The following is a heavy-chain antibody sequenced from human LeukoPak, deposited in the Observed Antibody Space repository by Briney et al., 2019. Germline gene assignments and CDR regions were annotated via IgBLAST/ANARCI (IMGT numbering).Heavy chain of an antibody. J-gene: IGHJ4*02. D-gene: IGHD3-10*01. CDR3: AKAPPYMVPDY. CDR1: GFTFSNYV. V-gene: IGHV3-23*01. Sequence: PGGSLRLSCAASGFTFSNYVMSWARQAPGKGLEWVSSISDSGGYTYYADSVKGRFTISRDNSKNTLHLQMNSLRAEDTAVYYCAKAPPYMVPDYWGQGTLVTVSS. CDR2: ISDSGGYT.